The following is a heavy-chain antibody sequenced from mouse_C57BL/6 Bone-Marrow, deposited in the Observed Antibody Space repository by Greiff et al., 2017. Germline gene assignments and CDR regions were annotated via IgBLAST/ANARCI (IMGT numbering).Heavy chain of an antibody. CDR1: GFTFSSYA. CDR2: ISDGGSYT. CDR3: ARDNYSFDY. D-gene: IGHD2-12*01. V-gene: IGHV5-4*01. Sequence: EVQGVESGGGLVKPGGSLKLSCAASGFTFSSYAMSWVRQTPEKRLEWVATISDGGSYTYYPDNVKGRFTISRDNAKNNLYLQMSHLKSEDTAMYYCARDNYSFDYWGQGTTLTVSS. J-gene: IGHJ2*01.